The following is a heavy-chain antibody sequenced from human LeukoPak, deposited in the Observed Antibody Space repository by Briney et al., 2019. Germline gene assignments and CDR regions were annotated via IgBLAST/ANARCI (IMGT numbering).Heavy chain of an antibody. CDR3: SRNRAPFDF. V-gene: IGHV1-2*02. CDR2: LNPNSGAT. Sequence: VASVKVSCKASGYTFTAYYMHWVRQAPGQGLEWMGWLNPNSGATDYAPKFQDRVTITRDTSISTAYVELTRLTSDDPAVYYCSRNRAPFDFLGQGNLVPVSS. J-gene: IGHJ4*02. CDR1: GYTFTAYY.